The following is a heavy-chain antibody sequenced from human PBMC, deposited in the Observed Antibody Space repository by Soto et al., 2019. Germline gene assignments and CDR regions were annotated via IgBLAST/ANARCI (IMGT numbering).Heavy chain of an antibody. CDR2: IYYSGST. D-gene: IGHD4-17*01. V-gene: IGHV4-30-4*01. CDR1: GGSISSGDYY. CDR3: ARDSPPGYGDYDMDV. Sequence: SETLSLTCTVSGGSISSGDYYWSWIRQPPGKGLEWIGYIYYSGSTYYNPSLKSRVTISVDTSKNQFSLKLSSVTAADTAVYYCARDSPPGYGDYDMDVWGQGTTVTVSS. J-gene: IGHJ6*02.